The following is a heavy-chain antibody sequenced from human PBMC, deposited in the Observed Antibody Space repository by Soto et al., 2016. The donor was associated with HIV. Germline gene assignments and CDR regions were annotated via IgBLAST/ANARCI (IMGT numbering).Heavy chain of an antibody. CDR2: IYYSGST. Sequence: VQLQESGPGLVKPSETLSLTCTVSGGSISSYYWSWIRQPPGKGLEWIGYIYYSGSTNYNPSLKSRVTISVDTSKNQFSLKLSSVTAADTAVYYCARGDSYYYYMDVWGKGTTVTGLL. J-gene: IGHJ6*03. CDR1: GGSISSYY. CDR3: ARGDSYYYYMDV. V-gene: IGHV4-59*01.